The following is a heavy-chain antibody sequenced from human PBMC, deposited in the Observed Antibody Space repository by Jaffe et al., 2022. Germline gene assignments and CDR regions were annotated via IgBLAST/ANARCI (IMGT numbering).Heavy chain of an antibody. Sequence: QVQLQQWGAGLLKPSETLSLTCAVYGGSFSGYYWSWIRQPPGKGLEWIGEINHSGSTNYNPSLKSRVTISVDTSKNQFSLKLSSVTAADTAVYYCVGIVASSSWTYYFDYWGQGTLVTVSS. D-gene: IGHD6-13*01. CDR3: VGIVASSSWTYYFDY. CDR2: INHSGST. V-gene: IGHV4-34*01. CDR1: GGSFSGYY. J-gene: IGHJ4*02.